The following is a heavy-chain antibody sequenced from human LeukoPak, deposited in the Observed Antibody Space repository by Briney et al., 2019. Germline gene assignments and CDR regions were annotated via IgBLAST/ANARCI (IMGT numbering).Heavy chain of an antibody. CDR1: GGSISSSSYY. J-gene: IGHJ5*02. CDR3: ARFLQAMRYSSSRGSGWFDP. Sequence: SETLSLTCTVSGGSISSSSYYWGWIRQPPGKGLEWIGSIYYSGSTYYNPSLESRVTISVDTSKNQFSLKLSSVTAADTAVYYCARFLQAMRYSSSRGSGWFDPWGQGTLVTVSS. V-gene: IGHV4-39*07. CDR2: IYYSGST. D-gene: IGHD6-13*01.